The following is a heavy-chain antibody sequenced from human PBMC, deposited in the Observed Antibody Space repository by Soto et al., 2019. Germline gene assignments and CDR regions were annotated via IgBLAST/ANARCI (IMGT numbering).Heavy chain of an antibody. CDR3: ARRNYSYYYYYGMDV. CDR2: IYPGDSDT. CDR1: GYSFTSYW. V-gene: IGHV5-51*01. J-gene: IGHJ6*02. Sequence: GESLKISCKGSGYSFTSYWIGWVRQMPGKGLEWMGIIYPGDSDTRYSPSFQGQVTISANKSISTAYLQWSSLKASDTAMYYCARRNYSYYYYYGMDVWGQGTTVTVSS. D-gene: IGHD1-7*01.